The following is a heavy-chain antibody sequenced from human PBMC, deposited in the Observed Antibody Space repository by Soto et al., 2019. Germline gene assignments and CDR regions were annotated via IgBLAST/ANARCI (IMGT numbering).Heavy chain of an antibody. CDR3: ARAGEYSSSPFDY. J-gene: IGHJ4*02. CDR1: GYTFTGYY. D-gene: IGHD6-6*01. Sequence: ASVKVSCKASGYTFTGYYMHWVRQAPGQGLEWMGWINPNSGGTNYAQKFQGWVPMTRDTSISTAYMELSRLRSDDTAVYYCARAGEYSSSPFDYWGQGTLVTVSS. V-gene: IGHV1-2*04. CDR2: INPNSGGT.